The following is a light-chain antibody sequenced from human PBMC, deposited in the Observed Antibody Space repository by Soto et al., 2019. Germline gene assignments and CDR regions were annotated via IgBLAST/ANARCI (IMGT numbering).Light chain of an antibody. V-gene: IGLV6-57*04. CDR3: QSYDSSILV. CDR1: SGSIASNY. CDR2: EDN. J-gene: IGLJ2*01. Sequence: NFMLTQPHSVSESPGKTVTISCTRSSGSIASNYVQRYQQRPGSAPTTVIYEDNQRPSGVPDRFSGSIDSSSNSASLTISGLKTEDEADYYCQSYDSSILVFGGGTQLTVL.